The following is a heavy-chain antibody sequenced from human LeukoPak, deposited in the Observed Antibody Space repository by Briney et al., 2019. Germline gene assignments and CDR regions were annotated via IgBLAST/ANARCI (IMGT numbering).Heavy chain of an antibody. V-gene: IGHV4-34*01. CDR2: INHSGST. J-gene: IGHJ6*03. D-gene: IGHD4-17*01. CDR1: GGSFSGYY. Sequence: SETLSLTCAVYGGSFSGYYWSWLRQPPGKGLEWIGEINHSGSTNYNPSLKSRVTISVDTSKNQFSLKLSSVTAADTAVYYCARDRHGDPTTYYYYYMDVWGKGTTVTVSS. CDR3: ARDRHGDPTTYYYYYMDV.